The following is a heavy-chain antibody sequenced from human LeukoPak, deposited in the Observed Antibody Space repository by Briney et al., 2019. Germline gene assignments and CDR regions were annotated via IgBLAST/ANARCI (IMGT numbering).Heavy chain of an antibody. V-gene: IGHV1-46*01. D-gene: IGHD3-22*01. CDR2: INPSGGSA. CDR3: ARFNYYDSSGHYYDYYYMDV. CDR1: GYTFTSYY. J-gene: IGHJ6*03. Sequence: ASVKVSCKASGYTFTSYYMHWVRQAPGQGLEWMGIINPSGGSASYAQKFQGRVTMTRNTSISTAYMELSSLRSEDTAVYYCARFNYYDSSGHYYDYYYMDVWGKGTTVTISS.